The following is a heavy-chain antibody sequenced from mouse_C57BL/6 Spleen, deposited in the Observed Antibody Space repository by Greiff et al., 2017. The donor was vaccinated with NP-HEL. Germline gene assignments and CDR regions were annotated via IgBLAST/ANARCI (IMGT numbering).Heavy chain of an antibody. CDR1: GYSFTGYY. D-gene: IGHD2-4*01. CDR3: ARAPYDYDLYYYAMDY. J-gene: IGHJ4*01. CDR2: INPRTGGT. V-gene: IGHV1-42*01. Sequence: VQLQQSGPELVKPGASVKISCKASGYSFTGYYMNWVKQSPEKSLEWIGEINPRTGGTTYNQKFKAKATLTVDKSSSTAYMQLKSLTSEDSAVYYCARAPYDYDLYYYAMDYWGQGTSVTVSS.